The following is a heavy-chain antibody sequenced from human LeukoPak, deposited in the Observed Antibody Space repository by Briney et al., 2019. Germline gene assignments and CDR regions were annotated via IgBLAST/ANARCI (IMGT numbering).Heavy chain of an antibody. CDR2: IWYEGSNK. CDR3: AKDGGTYSLDY. V-gene: IGHV3-30*02. Sequence: QPGGSLRLSCAASGFSFSTYGTHWVRQAPGKGLEWGAFIWYEGSNKYHADSVKGRFTISRDNSKNTLYLQMNSLRVEDTAVYYCAKDGGTYSLDYWGQGTLVTVSS. D-gene: IGHD1-26*01. J-gene: IGHJ4*02. CDR1: GFSFSTYG.